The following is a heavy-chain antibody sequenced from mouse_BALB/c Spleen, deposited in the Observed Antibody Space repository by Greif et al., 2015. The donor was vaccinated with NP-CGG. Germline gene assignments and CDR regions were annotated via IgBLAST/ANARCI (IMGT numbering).Heavy chain of an antibody. Sequence: QVQLQHSGAELVKPGASVKLSCKASGYTFTSYWMHWVKQRPGQGLEWIGGINPSNGRTNYNEKFKSKATLTVDKSSSTASMHLSSLPSEDSAVYYCARSAEGYGNYAWFAYWGQGTLVTVSA. CDR1: GYTFTSYW. CDR2: INPSNGRT. V-gene: IGHV1S81*02. CDR3: ARSAEGYGNYAWFAY. J-gene: IGHJ3*01. D-gene: IGHD2-1*01.